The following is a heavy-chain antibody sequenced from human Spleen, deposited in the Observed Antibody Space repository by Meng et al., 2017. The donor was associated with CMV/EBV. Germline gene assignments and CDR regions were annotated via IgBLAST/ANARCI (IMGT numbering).Heavy chain of an antibody. V-gene: IGHV4-31*02. CDR1: SISSGGYY. Sequence: SISSGGYYWSWIRQRTGKGLEWVGYIYYSGSTYYNPSLKSRVTISVDTSKNQFSLKLSSVTAEDTAVYYCARTGVPAVPFPSNWFDPWGQGTLVTVSS. J-gene: IGHJ5*02. CDR3: ARTGVPAVPFPSNWFDP. D-gene: IGHD2-2*01. CDR2: IYYSGST.